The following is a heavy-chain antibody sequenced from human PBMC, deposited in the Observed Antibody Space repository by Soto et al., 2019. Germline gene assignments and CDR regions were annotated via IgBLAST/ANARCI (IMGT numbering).Heavy chain of an antibody. CDR1: GGSISSGGYS. D-gene: IGHD2-15*01. J-gene: IGHJ4*02. CDR3: ARGQVVAAQH. V-gene: IGHV4-30-2*01. CDR2: IYHSGST. Sequence: QLQLQESGSGLVKPSQTLSLTCAVSGGSISSGGYSWSWIRQPPGKGLEWIGYIYHSGSTYYNPAHKSRITISVDRSQNQFSLKLRPVPAADTAVYYRARGQVVAAQHWGQGTLVTVSS.